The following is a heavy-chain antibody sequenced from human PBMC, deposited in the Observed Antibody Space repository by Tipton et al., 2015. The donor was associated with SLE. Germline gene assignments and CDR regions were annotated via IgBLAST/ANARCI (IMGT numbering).Heavy chain of an antibody. CDR2: INHSGST. J-gene: IGHJ4*02. Sequence: TLSLTFAVYGGSFSGYYWSWIRQPPGRGLEWIGEINHSGSTNYNPSLKSRVTISVDTSKNQFSLKLSSVTAADTAVYYCARDLTGLGFDYWGQGTLVTVSS. CDR1: GGSFSGYY. D-gene: IGHD1-20*01. V-gene: IGHV4-34*01. CDR3: ARDLTGLGFDY.